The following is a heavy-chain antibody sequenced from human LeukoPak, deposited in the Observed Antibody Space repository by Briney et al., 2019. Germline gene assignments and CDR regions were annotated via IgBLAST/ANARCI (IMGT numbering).Heavy chain of an antibody. CDR2: INAGNGNT. Sequence: ASVKVSCKASGYIFTTYAMHWVRQAPGQSPEWMGWINAGNGNTKYSQKFQGRVTITGDTSANIAYMELSSLRSEDTAVYYCATTVSAGTYRYFQHWGQGTLVTVSS. CDR1: GYIFTTYA. D-gene: IGHD6-13*01. J-gene: IGHJ1*01. V-gene: IGHV1-3*01. CDR3: ATTVSAGTYRYFQH.